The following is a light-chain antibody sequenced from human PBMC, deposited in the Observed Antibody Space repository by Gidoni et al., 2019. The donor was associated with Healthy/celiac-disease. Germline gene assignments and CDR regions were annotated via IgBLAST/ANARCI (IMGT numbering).Light chain of an antibody. V-gene: IGKV1-39*01. CDR3: QQSYTYPWT. J-gene: IGKJ1*01. Sequence: DIQMTQSPSSLSASVGDRVTITCRASQSISSYLNWYQQKPGKAPKLLIYAASSLQSGVPSRFSGSGSATDFTLTISSLQPEDFATYYCQQSYTYPWTFGQGTKLEIK. CDR2: AAS. CDR1: QSISSY.